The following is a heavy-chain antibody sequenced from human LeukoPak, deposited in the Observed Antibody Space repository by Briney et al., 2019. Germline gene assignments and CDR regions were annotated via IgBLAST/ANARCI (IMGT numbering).Heavy chain of an antibody. J-gene: IGHJ4*02. CDR3: AKVPQATVTSFDY. CDR1: GFTFSSYT. D-gene: IGHD4-17*01. CDR2: ISGSGGST. Sequence: GGSLRLSCAASGFTFSSYTMSWVRQAPGKGLEWVSAISGSGGSTYYADSVKGRFTISRDNSKNTLYLQMNSLRAEDTAVYYCAKVPQATVTSFDYWGQGTLVTVSS. V-gene: IGHV3-23*01.